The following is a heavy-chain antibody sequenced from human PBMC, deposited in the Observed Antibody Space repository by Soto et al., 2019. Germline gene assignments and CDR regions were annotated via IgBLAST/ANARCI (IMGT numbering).Heavy chain of an antibody. CDR2: IYGGGTT. CDR3: VQTTGWPGFDF. CDR1: GFAVSSKY. Sequence: EVLLVESGGGLIQPGGSLRLSCAASGFAVSSKYMTWVRQAPGKGLEWVSVIYGGGTTYYADAVKGRFTISRDTSKNPLYLQMNSLRAEDTAVYYCVQTTGWPGFDFWGKGTLVTVSS. V-gene: IGHV3-53*01. D-gene: IGHD6-19*01. J-gene: IGHJ4*02.